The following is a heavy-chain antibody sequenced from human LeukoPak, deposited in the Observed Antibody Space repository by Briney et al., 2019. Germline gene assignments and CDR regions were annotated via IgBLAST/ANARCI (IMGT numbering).Heavy chain of an antibody. V-gene: IGHV3-21*01. D-gene: IGHD4/OR15-4a*01. Sequence: GGSLRLSCAASGFTFSSYSMNWVRQAPGKGLEWVSSISSSSSYIYYADSVKGRFTISRDNAKNSLYLLMNSLRAEDTAVYYCAREDDYGPGYFDLWGRGTLVTVSS. J-gene: IGHJ2*01. CDR2: ISSSSSYI. CDR1: GFTFSSYS. CDR3: AREDDYGPGYFDL.